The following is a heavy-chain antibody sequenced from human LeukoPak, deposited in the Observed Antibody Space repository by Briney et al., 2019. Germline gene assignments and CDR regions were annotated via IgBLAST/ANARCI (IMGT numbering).Heavy chain of an antibody. CDR3: ASDYYDSSGYYSGY. J-gene: IGHJ4*02. CDR2: INPNSGGT. Sequence: ASVEVSCKASGYTFTGYYMHWVRPAPGQGLEWMGWINPNSGGTNYAQKFQGRVTMTRDTSISTAYMELSRLRSDDTAVYYCASDYYDSSGYYSGYWGQGTLVTVSS. CDR1: GYTFTGYY. D-gene: IGHD3-22*01. V-gene: IGHV1-2*02.